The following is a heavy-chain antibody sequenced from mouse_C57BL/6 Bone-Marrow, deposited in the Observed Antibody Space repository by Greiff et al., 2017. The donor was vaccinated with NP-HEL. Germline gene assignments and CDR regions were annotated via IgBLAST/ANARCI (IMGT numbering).Heavy chain of an antibody. Sequence: EVKLMESGEGLVKPGGSLKLSCAASGFTFSSYAMSWVRQTPEKRLEWVAYISRGGDYIYYADTVKGRFTISRDNARNTLYLQMSSLKSEDTAMYYCTRGSPYYYGSSYLFAYWGQGTLVTVSA. CDR2: ISRGGDYI. V-gene: IGHV5-9-1*02. D-gene: IGHD1-1*01. CDR3: TRGSPYYYGSSYLFAY. J-gene: IGHJ3*01. CDR1: GFTFSSYA.